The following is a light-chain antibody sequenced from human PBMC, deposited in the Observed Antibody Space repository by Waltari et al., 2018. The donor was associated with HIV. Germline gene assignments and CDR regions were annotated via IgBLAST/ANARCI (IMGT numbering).Light chain of an antibody. CDR2: DAS. Sequence: EVVLTQFPATLSLSPGERATLSCRASQSVSNYLAWYQQKPGQAPRLLIYDASTRATGIPPRFSGSGSGTDFTLTISSLEPEDFAVYYCQQRTNWPPSFGPGTKVDVK. CDR3: QQRTNWPPS. J-gene: IGKJ3*01. CDR1: QSVSNY. V-gene: IGKV3-11*01.